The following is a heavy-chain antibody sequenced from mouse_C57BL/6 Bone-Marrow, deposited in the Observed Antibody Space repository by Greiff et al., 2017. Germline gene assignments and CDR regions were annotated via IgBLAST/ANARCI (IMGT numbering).Heavy chain of an antibody. CDR1: GYTFTSYW. CDR3: ARGGGYYVRYFDN. D-gene: IGHD2-3*01. Sequence: VQLQQPGAELVKPGASVKMSCKASGYTFTSYWITWVKQRPGQGLEWIGDIYPGSGSTNYNEKFKSKATLTVDTSSSTAYMQLSSLTSEDSAVYYCARGGGYYVRYFDNWGQGTTLTVAS. J-gene: IGHJ2*01. CDR2: IYPGSGST. V-gene: IGHV1-55*01.